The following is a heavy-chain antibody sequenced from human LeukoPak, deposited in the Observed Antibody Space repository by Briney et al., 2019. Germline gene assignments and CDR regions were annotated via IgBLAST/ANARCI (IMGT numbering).Heavy chain of an antibody. D-gene: IGHD2-21*01. CDR3: ARDRPGCGGDCAFDI. V-gene: IGHV1-2*02. Sequence: ASVKVSCKASGYTFTGYYMHWVRQAPGQGLEWMGWINPNSGGTNYAQKFQGRVTMTRDTSISTAYMELSRLRSDDTAVYYCARDRPGCGGDCAFDIWGQGTMVTVSS. J-gene: IGHJ3*02. CDR2: INPNSGGT. CDR1: GYTFTGYY.